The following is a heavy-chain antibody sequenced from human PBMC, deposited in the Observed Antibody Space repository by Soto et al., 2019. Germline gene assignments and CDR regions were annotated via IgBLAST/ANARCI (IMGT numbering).Heavy chain of an antibody. Sequence: QVQLQQSGPGLVKPSGTLSLTCAVSGGSISSSNCWSWVRQPPGKGLEWIGEIYHSGSSNYNPSLQDRVTIAVAMPQNQHCLKVRYVTAANTAVYYSAGGGLRDYGGMDVGGEGPTVAVSS. CDR1: GGSISSSNC. J-gene: IGHJ6*04. D-gene: IGHD3-16*01. V-gene: IGHV4-4*02. CDR2: IYHSGSS. CDR3: AGGGLRDYGGMDV.